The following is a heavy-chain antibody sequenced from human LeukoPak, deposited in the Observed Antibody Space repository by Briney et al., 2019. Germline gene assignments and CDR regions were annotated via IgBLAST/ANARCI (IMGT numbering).Heavy chain of an antibody. CDR2: IWYDGSNK. D-gene: IGHD4/OR15-4a*01. CDR3: AGDYGEHYYGMDA. CDR1: GLTFSSYG. Sequence: SGGSLRLSCAASGLTFSSYGMHWARQSPGKGLEWVAVIWYDGSNKCYADSVKGRFTISRDNSKNTLYLQMNSLRAEDTAVYYCAGDYGEHYYGMDAWGQGTTLTVSS. J-gene: IGHJ6*02. V-gene: IGHV3-33*01.